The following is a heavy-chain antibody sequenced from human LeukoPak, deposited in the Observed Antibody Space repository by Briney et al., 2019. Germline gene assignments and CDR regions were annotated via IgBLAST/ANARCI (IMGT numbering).Heavy chain of an antibody. J-gene: IGHJ4*02. CDR3: VLNWSGLH. V-gene: IGHV3-7*03. CDR1: GFTFSSYW. Sequence: PGGSLRLSCAASGFTFSSYWMVWVRQAPGKGLEWVANVKQDGSEKYYVDSVKGRLTISRDNAKNSLYLQMNSLRAEDTAVYYCVLNWSGLHWGQGTLVTVSS. D-gene: IGHD2-21*02. CDR2: VKQDGSEK.